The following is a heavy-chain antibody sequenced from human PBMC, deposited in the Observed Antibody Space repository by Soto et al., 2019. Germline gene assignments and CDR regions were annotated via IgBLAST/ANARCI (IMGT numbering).Heavy chain of an antibody. CDR2: IYESGYT. CDR1: GASVSTGAYY. D-gene: IGHD5-18*01. J-gene: IGHJ5*02. Sequence: PSETLSLTCTVSGASVSTGAYYWGWVRQRPGRGLEWIGYIYESGYTYYNTSLKCRLTISLDRSNNQFSLGLTSVTAADTAVYYCVRAVRHTAMVYPWFDPWGQGTLVTVSS. V-gene: IGHV4-31*03. CDR3: VRAVRHTAMVYPWFDP.